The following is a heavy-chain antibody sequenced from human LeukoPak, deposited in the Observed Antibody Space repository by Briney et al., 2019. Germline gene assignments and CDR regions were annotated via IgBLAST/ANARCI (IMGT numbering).Heavy chain of an antibody. Sequence: WIRQPPGKGLEWVSGINWNGGSTGYADSVKGRFTISRDNAKNSLYLQMNSLRAEDTALYYCARADYYYDSSGYYLADYWGQGTLVTVSS. CDR2: INWNGGST. V-gene: IGHV3-20*03. CDR3: ARADYYYDSSGYYLADY. J-gene: IGHJ4*02. D-gene: IGHD3-22*01.